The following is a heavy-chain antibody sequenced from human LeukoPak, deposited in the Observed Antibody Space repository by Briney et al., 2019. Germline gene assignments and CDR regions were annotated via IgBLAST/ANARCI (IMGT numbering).Heavy chain of an antibody. CDR2: INPSGGST. Sequence: ASVKFSCKASGYTFTSYYMHWVRQAPGQGLEWMGIINPSGGSTSYARKFQGSVTMTRDTSTSTVYMELSSLRSEDTAVYYCARVDLATVIDYWGQGTLVTVSS. CDR3: ARVDLATVIDY. V-gene: IGHV1-46*01. D-gene: IGHD1-26*01. CDR1: GYTFTSYY. J-gene: IGHJ4*02.